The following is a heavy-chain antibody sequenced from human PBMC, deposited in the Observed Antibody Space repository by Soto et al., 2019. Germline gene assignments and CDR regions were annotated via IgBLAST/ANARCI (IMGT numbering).Heavy chain of an antibody. CDR3: ARGWFGPDV. CDR2: IDKVGSDS. CDR1: EFTFSGRS. V-gene: IGHV3-74*01. J-gene: IGHJ6*03. Sequence: EVQLVESGGGLVQPGGSLRLSCAASEFTFSGRSVHWVRQAPGKGLVWVSGIDKVGSDSIYADSVKGRFTSSRDNAKNTVYLQMNSLRVEDTAVYYCARGWFGPDVWGKGTTVTVSS. D-gene: IGHD3-10*01.